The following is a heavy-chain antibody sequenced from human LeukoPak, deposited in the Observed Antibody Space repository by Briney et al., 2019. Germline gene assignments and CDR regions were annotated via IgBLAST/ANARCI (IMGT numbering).Heavy chain of an antibody. J-gene: IGHJ4*02. Sequence: PSQTLSLTCTVSGGSISSGDYYWSWIRQPPGKGLEWIGYIYYSGSTYYNPSLKSRVTISVDTSKNQFSLKLSSATAADTAVYYCARYYYGSGSFYYFDYWGQGTLVTVSS. CDR3: ARYYYGSGSFYYFDY. CDR2: IYYSGST. V-gene: IGHV4-30-4*08. CDR1: GGSISSGDYY. D-gene: IGHD3-10*01.